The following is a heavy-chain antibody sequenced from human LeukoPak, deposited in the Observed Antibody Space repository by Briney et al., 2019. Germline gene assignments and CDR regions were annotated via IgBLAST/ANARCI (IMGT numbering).Heavy chain of an antibody. CDR3: ARALNWLSH. J-gene: IGHJ4*02. D-gene: IGHD5-12*01. Sequence: GGSLRLSCAASGFTFSTCWMTWVRQAPGKGLECLANISPDGREKYYMDSVKGRFTISRYNTKNSLYIQMSSLRAEDTAVYYCARALNWLSHWGQGTLVTVSS. CDR1: GFTFSTCW. CDR2: ISPDGREK. V-gene: IGHV3-7*01.